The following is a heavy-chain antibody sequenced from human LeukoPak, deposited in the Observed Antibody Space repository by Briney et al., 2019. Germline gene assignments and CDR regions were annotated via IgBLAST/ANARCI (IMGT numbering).Heavy chain of an antibody. J-gene: IGHJ6*03. CDR1: GYTFTSYG. V-gene: IGHV1-18*01. CDR3: ARAVANYYYYYMDV. Sequence: ASVKVSCNASGYTFTSYGISWVRQAPGQGLEWMGWISAYNGNTNYAQKLQGRVTMTTDTSTSTAYMELRSLRSDDTAVYYCARAVANYYYYYMDVWGKGTTVTVSS. CDR2: ISAYNGNT. D-gene: IGHD4-23*01.